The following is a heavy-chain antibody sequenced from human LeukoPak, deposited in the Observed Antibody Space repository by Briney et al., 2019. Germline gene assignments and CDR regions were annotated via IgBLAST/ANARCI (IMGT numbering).Heavy chain of an antibody. CDR3: ARVVDEHQLQTGWFDP. J-gene: IGHJ5*02. D-gene: IGHD6-13*01. CDR2: IYYSGST. CDR1: GGSISSSSYY. V-gene: IGHV4-39*07. Sequence: SETLSLTCTVSGGSISSSSYYWGWIRQPPGKGLEWIGSIYYSGSTYYNPSLKSRVTISVDTSKNQFSLKLISVTAADTAVYYCARVVDEHQLQTGWFDPWGQGTLVTVSS.